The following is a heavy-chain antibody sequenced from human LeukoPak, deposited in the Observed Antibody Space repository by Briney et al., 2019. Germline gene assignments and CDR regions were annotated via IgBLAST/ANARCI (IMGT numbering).Heavy chain of an antibody. CDR3: ARGNSGYDSD. Sequence: PSETLSLTCTVSGGSISSVNHYWSWIRQPAGKGLEWIGRLYTSGSTNYNPSLKSRVTISLDTSKNQFSLKLSSVTAADTAVYYCARGNSGYDSDWGQGTLVTVSS. J-gene: IGHJ4*02. D-gene: IGHD5-12*01. V-gene: IGHV4-61*02. CDR2: LYTSGST. CDR1: GGSISSVNHY.